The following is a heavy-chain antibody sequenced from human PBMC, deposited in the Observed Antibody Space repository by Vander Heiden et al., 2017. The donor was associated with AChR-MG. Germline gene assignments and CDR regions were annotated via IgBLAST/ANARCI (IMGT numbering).Heavy chain of an antibody. CDR3: HVDCSSTSCYYWYFDL. CDR1: GGHFSSYA. V-gene: IGHV1-69*01. CDR2: IIPIFGTA. Sequence: QVQLVQSGAEVKKPGSSVKVSCKASGGHFSSYALSWVRQAPGQGLEWMGGIIPIFGTANYAQKFQGRVTITADESTSTAYMELSSLRSEDTAVYYCHVDCSSTSCYYWYFDLWGRGTLVTVSS. D-gene: IGHD2-2*01. J-gene: IGHJ2*01.